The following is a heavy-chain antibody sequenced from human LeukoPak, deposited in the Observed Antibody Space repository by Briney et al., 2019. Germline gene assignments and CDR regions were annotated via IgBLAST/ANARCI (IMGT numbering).Heavy chain of an antibody. D-gene: IGHD1/OR15-1a*01. J-gene: IGHJ4*02. CDR1: GGSFSGYY. V-gene: IGHV4-34*01. CDR2: INHSGST. Sequence: KPSETLSLTCAVYGGSFSGYYWSWIRQPPGKGLEWIGEINHSGSTNYNPSLKSRVTISVDTSKNQFSLKLSSVTAADTAVYYCATSNWDRTVDYWGQGTLVTVSS. CDR3: ATSNWDRTVDY.